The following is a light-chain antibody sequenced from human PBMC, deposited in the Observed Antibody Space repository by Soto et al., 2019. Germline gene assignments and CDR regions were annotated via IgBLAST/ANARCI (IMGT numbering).Light chain of an antibody. CDR1: QSVSSN. Sequence: EIVMTQSPATLSVSPGERATLSCRASQSVSSNLAWYQHKPGQAPRLLIYGASTRATGIPARFSGSGSGTEFALTISSLQSEDFAVDYCQQYNNWPQTFGHGTRLEIK. CDR3: QQYNNWPQT. J-gene: IGKJ2*01. V-gene: IGKV3-15*01. CDR2: GAS.